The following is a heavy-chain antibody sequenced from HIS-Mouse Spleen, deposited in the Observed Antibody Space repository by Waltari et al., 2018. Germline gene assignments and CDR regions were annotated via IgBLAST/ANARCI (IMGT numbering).Heavy chain of an antibody. Sequence: QLQLQESGQGLEKPSETLSLTCTVSGVSLSSSRYYWGWSRQPPGKGLEWIGSIYYSGSTYYNPSLKSRVTISVDTSKNQFSLKLSSVTAADTAVYYCAREIPYSSSWYDWYFDLWGRGTLVTVSS. CDR2: IYYSGST. D-gene: IGHD6-13*01. V-gene: IGHV4-39*07. CDR1: GVSLSSSRYY. J-gene: IGHJ2*01. CDR3: AREIPYSSSWYDWYFDL.